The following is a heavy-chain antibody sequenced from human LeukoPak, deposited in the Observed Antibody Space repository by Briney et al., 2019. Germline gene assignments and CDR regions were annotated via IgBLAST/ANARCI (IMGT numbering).Heavy chain of an antibody. CDR1: GFTFSSYW. CDR2: IKQDGSEK. D-gene: IGHD6-19*01. J-gene: IGHJ4*02. V-gene: IGHV3-7*03. Sequence: GSLRLSCAASGFTFSSYWMSWVRQAPGKGLEWVANIKQDGSEKYYADSVKGRFTISRDNAKNSLYLQMNSLRAEDTALYYCAKDIRAEAVAGSTFDYWGQGTLVTVSS. CDR3: AKDIRAEAVAGSTFDY.